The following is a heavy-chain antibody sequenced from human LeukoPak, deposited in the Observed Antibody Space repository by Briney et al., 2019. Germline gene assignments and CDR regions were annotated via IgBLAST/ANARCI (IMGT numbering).Heavy chain of an antibody. CDR2: TNQDGSEK. V-gene: IGHV3-7*05. Sequence: GGSLRLSCAASGFSFSTYWMSWVRQAPGKGLEWVAATNQDGSEKYYVDSVKGRFTISRDNAKNSLYLQMNSLRAEDTAVYYCAREGFDSYGTTKGAFDVWGQGTMVTVSS. CDR1: GFSFSTYW. CDR3: AREGFDSYGTTKGAFDV. D-gene: IGHD5-18*01. J-gene: IGHJ3*01.